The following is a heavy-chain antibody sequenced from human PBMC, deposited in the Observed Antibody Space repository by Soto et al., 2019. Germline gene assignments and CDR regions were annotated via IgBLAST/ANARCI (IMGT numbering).Heavy chain of an antibody. CDR1: GFTFSFYA. CDR3: ARQAKIGDRSQFYFDS. CDR2: ISYNGRNK. Sequence: LRLSCAASGFTFSFYAMHWVRQAPGKGLEWVAVISYNGRNKHYVDSVKGRFTISRDNSQDTLYLQMDSLRPDDTAVYYCARQAKIGDRSQFYFDSWGQGTLVTVSS. D-gene: IGHD3-16*01. J-gene: IGHJ4*02. V-gene: IGHV3-30*04.